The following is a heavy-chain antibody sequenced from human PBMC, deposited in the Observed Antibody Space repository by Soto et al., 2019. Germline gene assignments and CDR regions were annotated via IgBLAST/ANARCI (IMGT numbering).Heavy chain of an antibody. D-gene: IGHD4-17*01. Sequence: GGSLRLSSAASGFTFSSYAMSWVRQAPGKGLEWVSAISGSGGSTYYADSVKGRFTISRDNSKNTLYLQMNSLRAEDTAVYYCANDFSVTPGVYSYYYGMDVWGQGTTVTVSS. J-gene: IGHJ6*02. CDR2: ISGSGGST. V-gene: IGHV3-23*01. CDR1: GFTFSSYA. CDR3: ANDFSVTPGVYSYYYGMDV.